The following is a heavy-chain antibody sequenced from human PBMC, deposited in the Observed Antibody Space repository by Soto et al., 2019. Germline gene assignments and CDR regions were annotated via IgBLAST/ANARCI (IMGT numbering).Heavy chain of an antibody. J-gene: IGHJ5*02. CDR1: GYTFTISG. CDR2: ISAYNGNT. Sequence: GASVKVSCKDSGYTFTISGSIWVRQDNEQGLEWMGWISAYNGNTNYAQELQGRVTMTTDTTTSTAYMELRSLRSDETAVYYCARVGLRWKRDWFDPWGQGTLVTVSS. D-gene: IGHD4-17*01. CDR3: ARVGLRWKRDWFDP. V-gene: IGHV1-18*04.